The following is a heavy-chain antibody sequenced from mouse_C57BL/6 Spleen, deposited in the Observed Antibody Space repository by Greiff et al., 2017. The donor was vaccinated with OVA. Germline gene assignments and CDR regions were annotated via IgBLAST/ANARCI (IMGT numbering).Heavy chain of an antibody. V-gene: IGHV5-4*03. J-gene: IGHJ3*01. Sequence: DVKLVESGGGLVKPGGSLKLSCAASGFTFSSYAMSWVRQTPEKRLEWVATISDGGSYTYYPDNVKGRFTISRDNAKNNLYLQMSHLKSEDTAMYYCARKDYGSSYSAWFAYWGQGTLVTVSA. D-gene: IGHD1-1*01. CDR3: ARKDYGSSYSAWFAY. CDR1: GFTFSSYA. CDR2: ISDGGSYT.